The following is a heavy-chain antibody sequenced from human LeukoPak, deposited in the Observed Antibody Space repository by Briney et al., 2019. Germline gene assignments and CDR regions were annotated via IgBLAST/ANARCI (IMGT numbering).Heavy chain of an antibody. D-gene: IGHD6-13*01. Sequence: LTISCKASGYSFTTNWIGWVRQMPGQGLEWMGIIFPGDSDTRYSPSFQGQVTISADKSISTAYLQWRSLKASDTAIYYCAKSSYRGAIAAAGVDYWGQGTLVTVSS. CDR1: GYSFTTNW. CDR2: IFPGDSDT. J-gene: IGHJ4*02. V-gene: IGHV5-51*01. CDR3: AKSSYRGAIAAAGVDY.